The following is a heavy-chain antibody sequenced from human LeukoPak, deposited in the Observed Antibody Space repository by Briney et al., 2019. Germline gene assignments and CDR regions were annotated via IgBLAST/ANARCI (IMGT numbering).Heavy chain of an antibody. CDR2: IRSSSSHT. J-gene: IGHJ4*02. CDR3: AREAYCGGDCYQARGTAQAFDY. V-gene: IGHV3-21*01. CDR1: GFTFSSYS. Sequence: PGGSLRLSCAASGFTFSSYSMNWVRQAPGKGLERVSSIRSSSSHTYYADSVKGRFTISRDNAKNSLYLQMNSLRAEDTAVYYCAREAYCGGDCYQARGTAQAFDYWGQGTLVTVSS. D-gene: IGHD2-21*02.